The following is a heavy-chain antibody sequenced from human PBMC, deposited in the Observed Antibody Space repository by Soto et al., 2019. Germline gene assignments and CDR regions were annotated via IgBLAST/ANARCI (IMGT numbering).Heavy chain of an antibody. CDR2: ISGSGGSP. CDR1: GLIFSTYA. V-gene: IGHV3-23*01. D-gene: IGHD6-13*01. Sequence: EVQVLESGGVLVQPGGSLRLSCVAPGLIFSTYAMSWVRQAPGKGLEWVSGISGSGGSPHYADSAKGRFTISRDNSKNTLFLQMNTLRAEDTAVYYCAREGDITAAFDYWGQGTLVTVSS. J-gene: IGHJ4*02. CDR3: AREGDITAAFDY.